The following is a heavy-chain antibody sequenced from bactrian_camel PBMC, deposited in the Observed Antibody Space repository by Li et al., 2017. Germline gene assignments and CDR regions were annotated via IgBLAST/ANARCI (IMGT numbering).Heavy chain of an antibody. D-gene: IGHD2*01. J-gene: IGHJ4*01. CDR2: IYSDGSKT. CDR3: AADLGWCGSRPLQREFRN. V-gene: IGHV3-2*01. Sequence: HVQLVESGGGLVQTGESLRVSCAANFDHFNSVSLSWVRQAPGKGLEWLSTIYSDGSKTFYADSVKGRFTISRDNAKNTMYLQMNSLKPEDTAVYYCAADLGWCGSRPLQREFRNWGQGTQVTVS. CDR1: FDHFNSVS.